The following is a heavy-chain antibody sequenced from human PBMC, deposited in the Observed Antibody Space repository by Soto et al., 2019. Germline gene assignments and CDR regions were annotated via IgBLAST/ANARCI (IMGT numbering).Heavy chain of an antibody. J-gene: IGHJ6*02. CDR2: IYHSGST. CDR3: ARVSGSYYYGMDV. V-gene: IGHV4-4*02. Sequence: SETRPDTWAVSGGSIRRSHCWRWVRQPPGKGLEWIGEIYHSGSTNFNPSLKSRVTISVDKSKNQFSLKLNSVTAADTAVYYCARVSGSYYYGMDVWGQGTTVT. CDR1: GGSIRRSHC.